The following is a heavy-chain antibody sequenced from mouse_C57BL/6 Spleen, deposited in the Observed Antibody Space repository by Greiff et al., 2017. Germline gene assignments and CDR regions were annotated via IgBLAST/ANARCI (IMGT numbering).Heavy chain of an antibody. CDR1: GYTFTDYE. D-gene: IGHD1-1*01. V-gene: IGHV1-15*01. Sequence: QVQLQQSGAELVRPGASVTLSCKASGYTFTDYEMHWVKQTPVHGLEWIGAIDPETGGTAYNQKFKGKAILTADKSSSTAYMELRSLTSEDSAVYYCTRIITTVVVHWYIDVWGTGTSVTVSS. CDR3: TRIITTVVVHWYIDV. CDR2: IDPETGGT. J-gene: IGHJ1*03.